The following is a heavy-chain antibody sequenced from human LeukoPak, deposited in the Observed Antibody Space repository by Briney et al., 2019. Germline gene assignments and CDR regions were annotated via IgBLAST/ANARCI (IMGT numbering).Heavy chain of an antibody. J-gene: IGHJ4*02. CDR1: GDSINSSPYY. D-gene: IGHD3-22*01. Sequence: SETLSLTCTVSGDSINSSPYYWVWIRQPPGKGLEWIGSIYYSGSTYYNPSLKSRVTISVDTSKNQFSLKVRSVTAADTAQYYCARHWIVAPPDYWGQGTLVTVSS. CDR3: ARHWIVAPPDY. V-gene: IGHV4-39*01. CDR2: IYYSGST.